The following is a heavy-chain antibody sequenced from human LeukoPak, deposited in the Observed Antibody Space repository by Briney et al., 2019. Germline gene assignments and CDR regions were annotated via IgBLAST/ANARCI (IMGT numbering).Heavy chain of an antibody. Sequence: SQTLSLTCTVSGGSISSGDYYWSWIRQPPGKGLEWIGYIYYSGSTYYNSSLKRRVTISVDTSKNQFSLKLSSVTAADTAVYYCARSKNVWWLPYFDYWGQGTLVTVSS. CDR2: IYYSGST. CDR3: ARSKNVWWLPYFDY. D-gene: IGHD5-12*01. CDR1: GGSISSGDYY. V-gene: IGHV4-30-4*01. J-gene: IGHJ4*02.